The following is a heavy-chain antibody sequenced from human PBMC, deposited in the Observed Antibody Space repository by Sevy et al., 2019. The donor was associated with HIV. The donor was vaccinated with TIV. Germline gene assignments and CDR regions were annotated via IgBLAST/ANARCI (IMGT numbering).Heavy chain of an antibody. CDR1: GGTFSSYA. CDR2: IIPIFGTA. V-gene: IGHV1-69*13. J-gene: IGHJ6*02. D-gene: IGHD2-15*01. CDR3: ARREYCSGGSCYLQGPYYYYGMDV. Sequence: SEKVSCKASGGTFSSYAISWVRQAPGQGLEWMGGIIPIFGTANYAQKFQGRVTITADESTSTAYMELSSLRSEDTAVYYCARREYCSGGSCYLQGPYYYYGMDVWGQGTTVTVSS.